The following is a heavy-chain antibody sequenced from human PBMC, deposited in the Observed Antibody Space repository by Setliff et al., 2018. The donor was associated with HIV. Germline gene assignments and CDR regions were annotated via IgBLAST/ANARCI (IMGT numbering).Heavy chain of an antibody. V-gene: IGHV4-59*11. CDR2: IYHNGFA. Sequence: SETLSLTCTVSGDSITGRWLSWIRQPPGKGLEWTGNIYHNGFANYNPSLKGRLTISVDTSKNQVSLTLSPVTPADTAVYYCARHICGTTACYAVDVWGPGTMVTVSS. CDR1: GDSITGRW. D-gene: IGHD2-2*01. J-gene: IGHJ3*01. CDR3: ARHICGTTACYAVDV.